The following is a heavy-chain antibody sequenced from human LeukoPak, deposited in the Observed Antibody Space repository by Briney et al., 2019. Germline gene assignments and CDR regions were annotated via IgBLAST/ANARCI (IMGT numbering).Heavy chain of an antibody. CDR2: ISWNSGSI. J-gene: IGHJ4*02. CDR3: ARKNGLDY. V-gene: IGHV3-9*01. Sequence: PGGSLRLSCAASGFTFDDYAMHWVRQAPGKGLEWVSGISWNSGSIGYADSVKGRLTISRDNAKNSLYLQMNSLRAEDTAVYYCARKNGLDYWGQGTLVAVSS. CDR1: GFTFDDYA.